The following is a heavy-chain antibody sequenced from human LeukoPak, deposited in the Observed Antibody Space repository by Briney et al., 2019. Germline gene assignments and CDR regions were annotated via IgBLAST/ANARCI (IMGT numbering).Heavy chain of an antibody. CDR1: GFTFSSYW. D-gene: IGHD6-19*01. V-gene: IGHV3-7*01. Sequence: GGSLRLSCAASGFTFSSYWMSWVRQAPGKGLEWVANIKQDGSEKYYVDSVKGRFTISRDNAKNSLYLQMNSLRAEDTAVYYCGSLAEDGIAVAWYEYWGQGTLVTVSS. CDR2: IKQDGSEK. CDR3: GSLAEDGIAVAWYEY. J-gene: IGHJ4*02.